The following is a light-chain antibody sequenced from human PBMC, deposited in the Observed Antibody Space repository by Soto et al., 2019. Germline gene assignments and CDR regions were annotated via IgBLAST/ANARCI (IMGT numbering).Light chain of an antibody. CDR3: SSYTSRTPPVV. J-gene: IGLJ2*01. CDR2: EVS. V-gene: IGLV2-14*01. Sequence: QSALTQPASVSGSPGQSITISCTGTSSDIGGYNYVSWYQQHPGKAPKLIIYEVSNRPSGVSNRFSGSESGNTASLTISGLHTADEAEYYCSSYTSRTPPVVFGGGTQLSVL. CDR1: SSDIGGYNY.